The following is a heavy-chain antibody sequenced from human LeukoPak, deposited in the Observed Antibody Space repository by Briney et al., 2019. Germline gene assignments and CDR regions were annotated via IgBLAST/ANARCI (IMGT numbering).Heavy chain of an antibody. Sequence: GGSLRLSCAASGFTVSSNEMSWVRQAPGKGLEWVSAISGDSGTIYYADSVKGRFTISRGNAKNSLYLQMNSLRAEDTAVYYCARGRYDDGGDYWGQGTLVTVSS. CDR3: ARGRYDDGGDY. J-gene: IGHJ4*02. D-gene: IGHD3-3*01. V-gene: IGHV3-48*04. CDR2: ISGDSGTI. CDR1: GFTVSSNE.